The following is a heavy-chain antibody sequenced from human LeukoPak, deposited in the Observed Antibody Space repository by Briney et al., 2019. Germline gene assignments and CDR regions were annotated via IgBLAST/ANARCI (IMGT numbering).Heavy chain of an antibody. V-gene: IGHV4-30-2*01. J-gene: IGHJ4*02. D-gene: IGHD2-2*01. CDR3: ARGGPLGYCSSTSCYNNY. CDR1: GGSISSSSYS. Sequence: TLSLTCTVSGGSISSSSYSWSWIRQPPGKGLEWIGYIYHSGSTYYNPSLKSRVTISVDTSKNQFSLKLSSVTAADTAVYYCARGGPLGYCSSTSCYNNYWGQGTLVTVSS. CDR2: IYHSGST.